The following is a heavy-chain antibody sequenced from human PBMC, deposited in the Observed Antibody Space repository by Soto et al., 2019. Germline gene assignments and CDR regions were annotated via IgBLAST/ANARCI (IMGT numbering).Heavy chain of an antibody. V-gene: IGHV1-18*01. J-gene: IGHJ6*02. CDR1: GYTFTSYG. CDR3: ARDPLVVGKPFYYYYYYGMDV. Sequence: GASVKVSCKASGYTFTSYGISWVRQAPGQGLEWMGWISAYNGNTNYAQKLQGRVTMTTDTSTSTAYMELRSLRSDDTAVYYCARDPLVVGKPFYYYYYYGMDVWGQGTTVTVSS. D-gene: IGHD2-15*01. CDR2: ISAYNGNT.